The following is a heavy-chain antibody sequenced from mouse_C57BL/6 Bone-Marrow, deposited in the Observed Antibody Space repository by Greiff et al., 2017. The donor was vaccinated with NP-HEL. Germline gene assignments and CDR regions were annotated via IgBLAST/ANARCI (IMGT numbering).Heavy chain of an antibody. Sequence: QVQLKQSGAELVKPGASVKLSCKASGYTFTEYTIHWVKQRSGQGLEWIGWFYPGSGSIKYNEKFKDKATLTADKSSSTVYMELSRLTSEDSAVYFCARHEVPHYYGSSSWFAYWGQGTLVTVSA. J-gene: IGHJ3*01. D-gene: IGHD1-1*01. CDR1: GYTFTEYT. CDR2: FYPGSGSI. V-gene: IGHV1-62-2*01. CDR3: ARHEVPHYYGSSSWFAY.